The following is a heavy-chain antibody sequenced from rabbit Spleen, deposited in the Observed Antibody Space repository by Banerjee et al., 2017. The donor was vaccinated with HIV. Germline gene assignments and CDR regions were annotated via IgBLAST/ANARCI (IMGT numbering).Heavy chain of an antibody. CDR2: IYTGNVKT. D-gene: IGHD8-1*01. J-gene: IGHJ4*01. Sequence: QQLVESEGGLVKPGASLTLTCKASGFDFSRGYDMCWVRQAPGKGLEWIGCIYTGNVKTYYASWAKGRFTISKTSSTTVTLQMTSLTVADTATYFCARDAGSGHYIDAYFDLWGPGTLVTV. CDR1: GFDFSRGYD. V-gene: IGHV1S40*01. CDR3: ARDAGSGHYIDAYFDL.